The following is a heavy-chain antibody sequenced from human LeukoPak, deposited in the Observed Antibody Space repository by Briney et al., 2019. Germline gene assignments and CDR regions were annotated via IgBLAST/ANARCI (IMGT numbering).Heavy chain of an antibody. J-gene: IGHJ4*02. Sequence: WVXXXXXXGXEWMGWINPNSGGTNYAQKFQGRVTMTRDTSISTAYMELSRLRSDDTAVYYCARGSGYSSSWLTYWGQGTLVTVSS. CDR3: ARGSGYSSSWLTY. CDR2: INPNSGGT. V-gene: IGHV1-2*02. D-gene: IGHD6-13*01.